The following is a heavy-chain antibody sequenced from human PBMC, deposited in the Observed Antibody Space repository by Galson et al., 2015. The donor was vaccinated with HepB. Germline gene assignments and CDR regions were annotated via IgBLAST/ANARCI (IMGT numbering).Heavy chain of an antibody. CDR1: GGSISSFY. CDR2: IYYSGSA. CDR3: ARRLGPGYFDY. D-gene: IGHD3-16*01. J-gene: IGHJ4*02. V-gene: IGHV4-59*08. Sequence: QVQLQESGPGLVKPSETLSLTCTVSGGSISSFYWSWIRQPPGKGLEWIGYIYYSGSANYNPSLKSRVTISVDTSKNQFSLKLGSVTAADTAVYYCARRLGPGYFDYWGQGTLVTVSS.